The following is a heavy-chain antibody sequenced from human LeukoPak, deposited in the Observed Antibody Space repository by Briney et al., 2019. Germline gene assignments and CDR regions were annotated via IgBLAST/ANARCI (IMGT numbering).Heavy chain of an antibody. CDR1: GFTFSDYY. CDR3: ARVQQLVRGRGIFDI. V-gene: IGHV3-11*01. J-gene: IGHJ3*02. Sequence: PGGSLRLSCAASGFTFSDYYMSWIRQAPGKGLEWVSYISSSGSTIYYADSVKGRFTISRDNAKNSLYLQMNSLRAEDAAVYYCARVQQLVRGRGIFDIWGQGTMVTVSS. CDR2: ISSSGSTI. D-gene: IGHD6-13*01.